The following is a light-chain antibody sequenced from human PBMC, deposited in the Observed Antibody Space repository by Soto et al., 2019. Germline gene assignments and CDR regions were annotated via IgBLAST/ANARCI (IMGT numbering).Light chain of an antibody. CDR3: QRRSNWPLT. CDR1: QSVSSY. CDR2: DAS. V-gene: IGKV3-11*01. Sequence: EIVLTQSPATLSLSPGERATLSCRASQSVSSYLAWYQQKPGQAPRLLIYDASNRATGIPARFSGSGSGTDFTLTISSIEPEYFAVYYCQRRSNWPLTFGGGTKVEIK. J-gene: IGKJ4*01.